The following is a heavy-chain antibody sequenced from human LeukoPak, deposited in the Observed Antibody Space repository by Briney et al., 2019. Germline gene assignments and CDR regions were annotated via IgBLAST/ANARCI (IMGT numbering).Heavy chain of an antibody. V-gene: IGHV1-2*02. CDR2: INPNSGGT. D-gene: IGHD3-22*01. Sequence: ASVKVSCKASGYIFTTHYMHWVRQAPGQGLEWMGWINPNSGGTNYAQKFQGRVTMTRDTSITTAYMELSRLTSDDTAMYYCARDFYYQSSGAFDYWGPGTLVTVSS. CDR3: ARDFYYQSSGAFDY. CDR1: GYIFTTHY. J-gene: IGHJ4*02.